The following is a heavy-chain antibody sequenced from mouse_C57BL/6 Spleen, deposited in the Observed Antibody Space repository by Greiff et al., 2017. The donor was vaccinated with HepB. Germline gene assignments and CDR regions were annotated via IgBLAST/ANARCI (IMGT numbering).Heavy chain of an antibody. CDR3: AKYDYDGGMDY. V-gene: IGHV5-17*01. CDR2: ISSGSSTI. Sequence: EVQGVESGGGLVKPGGSLKLSCAASGFTFSDYGMHWVRQAPEKGLEWVAYISSGSSTIYYADTVKGRFTISRDNAKNTLFLQMTSLRSEDTAMYYCAKYDYDGGMDYWGQGTSVTVSS. CDR1: GFTFSDYG. D-gene: IGHD2-4*01. J-gene: IGHJ4*01.